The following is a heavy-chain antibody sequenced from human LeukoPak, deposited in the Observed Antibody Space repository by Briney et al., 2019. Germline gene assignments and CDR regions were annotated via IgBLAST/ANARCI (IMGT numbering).Heavy chain of an antibody. D-gene: IGHD2-8*01. CDR2: IRYDGSNK. CDR1: GFTFSSYG. Sequence: PRGSLRLSCAASGFTFSSYGMHWVRQAPGKGLEWVAFIRYDGSNKYYADSVKGRFTISRDNSKNTLYLQMNSLRADDTAVYYCAKDHIEDTRPVIRMHYWGQGTLVTVSS. V-gene: IGHV3-30*02. J-gene: IGHJ4*02. CDR3: AKDHIEDTRPVIRMHY.